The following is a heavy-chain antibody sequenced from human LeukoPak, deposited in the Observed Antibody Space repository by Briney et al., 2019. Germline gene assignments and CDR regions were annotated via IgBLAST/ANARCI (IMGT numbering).Heavy chain of an antibody. CDR3: AKDRCSSTSCYGDY. D-gene: IGHD2-2*01. CDR1: GFTFSSYG. CDR2: TRYDGSNK. V-gene: IGHV3-30*02. Sequence: GGSLRLSCAASGFTFSSYGMHWVRQAPGKGLEWVAFTRYDGSNKYYADSVKGRFTISRDNSKNTLYLQMNSLRAEDTAVYYCAKDRCSSTSCYGDYWGQGTLVTVSS. J-gene: IGHJ4*02.